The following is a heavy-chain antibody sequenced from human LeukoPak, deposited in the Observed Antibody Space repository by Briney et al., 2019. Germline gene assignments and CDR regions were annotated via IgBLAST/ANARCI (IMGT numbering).Heavy chain of an antibody. D-gene: IGHD3-10*01. CDR2: IYSGGST. V-gene: IGHV3-53*01. CDR1: GFTVSSNY. CDR3: AKDSYYGSGSPNWFDP. J-gene: IGHJ5*02. Sequence: GGSLRLSCAASGFTVSSNYMSWVRQAPGKGLEWVSVIYSGGSTYYADSVKGRFTISRDNSKNTLYLQMNSLRAEDTAVYYCAKDSYYGSGSPNWFDPWGQGTLVTVSS.